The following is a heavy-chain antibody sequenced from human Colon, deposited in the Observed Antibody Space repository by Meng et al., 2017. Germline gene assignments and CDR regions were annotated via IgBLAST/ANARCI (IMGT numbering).Heavy chain of an antibody. V-gene: IGHV3-66*02. J-gene: IGHJ4*02. CDR2: ITSSAGT. CDR1: GFSVSSDF. CDR3: ANRFV. Sequence: QLGESGGGLGQPCVSLRLSCAVSGFSVSSDFMIWVRQAPGKGLEWVSMITSSAGTFFAESVKGRFTVSTDNSKNTLYLQMNSLRIEDTAVYHCANRFVWGLGTLVTVSS. D-gene: IGHD3-3*01.